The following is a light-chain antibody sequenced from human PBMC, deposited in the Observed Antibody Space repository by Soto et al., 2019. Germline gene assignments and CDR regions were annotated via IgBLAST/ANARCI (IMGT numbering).Light chain of an antibody. CDR1: QSISSW. CDR3: QQYNSYPWT. Sequence: DIQMTQSPSTLSASVGDRVTITCRASQSISSWLAWYQQKPGKAPKLLIYKASSLESGVPSTFSGSGSGIEFTLTISSLQPDDFATYYCQQYNSYPWTFGQGTKVDIK. J-gene: IGKJ1*01. V-gene: IGKV1-5*03. CDR2: KAS.